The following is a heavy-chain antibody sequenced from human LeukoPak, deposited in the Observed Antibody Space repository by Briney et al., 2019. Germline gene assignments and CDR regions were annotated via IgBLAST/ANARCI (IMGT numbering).Heavy chain of an antibody. CDR1: GYTFTGYY. V-gene: IGHV1-2*02. Sequence: ASVKVSCKASGYTFTGYYMHWVRQAPGQGLEWMGWISPNNGGTNYEQKFQGRVTMTRDTSISTAYMELSRLRSDDTAVYYCARDSGTTGEVKFAPWGQGTLVTVSS. D-gene: IGHD3-10*01. J-gene: IGHJ5*02. CDR3: ARDSGTTGEVKFAP. CDR2: ISPNNGGT.